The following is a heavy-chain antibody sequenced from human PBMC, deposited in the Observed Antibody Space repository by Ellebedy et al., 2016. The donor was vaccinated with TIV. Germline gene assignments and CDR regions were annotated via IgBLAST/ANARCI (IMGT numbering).Heavy chain of an antibody. D-gene: IGHD5-12*01. J-gene: IGHJ4*02. Sequence: GESLKISCAASGFTFSSYAMSWVRQAPGKGLEWVSAISGSGGSTYYADSVKGRFTISRDNAKNSLYLQMNSLRAEDTAVYYCARDQGGWLSPFDYWGQGTLVTVSS. CDR1: GFTFSSYA. CDR3: ARDQGGWLSPFDY. V-gene: IGHV3-23*01. CDR2: ISGSGGST.